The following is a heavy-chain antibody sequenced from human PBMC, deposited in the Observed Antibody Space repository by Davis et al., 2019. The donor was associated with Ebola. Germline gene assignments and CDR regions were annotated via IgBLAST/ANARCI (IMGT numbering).Heavy chain of an antibody. CDR1: GGFFSGYY. V-gene: IGHV4-34*01. D-gene: IGHD1-26*01. Sequence: MPSETLSLTCAVYGGFFSGYYWSWIRQPPRKGLEWIGSIYYSGSTNYNPSLKSRVTISVDTSKNQFSLKLSSVTAADTAVYYCARVLNWFDPWGQGTLVTVSS. CDR3: ARVLNWFDP. CDR2: IYYSGST. J-gene: IGHJ5*02.